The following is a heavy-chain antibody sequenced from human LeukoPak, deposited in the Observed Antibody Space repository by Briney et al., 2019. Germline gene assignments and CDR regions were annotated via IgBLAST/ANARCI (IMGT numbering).Heavy chain of an antibody. J-gene: IGHJ6*03. CDR3: ARGPGEYQLLHYYYYMDV. CDR1: GYTFTSYD. D-gene: IGHD2-2*01. CDR2: MNPNSGNT. V-gene: IGHV1-8*01. Sequence: ASVMVSCKASGYTFTSYDINWVRQATGQGLEWMGWMNPNSGNTGYAQKFQGRVTMTRNTSISTAYMEQSSLRSEDTAVYYCARGPGEYQLLHYYYYMDVWGKGTTVTVSS.